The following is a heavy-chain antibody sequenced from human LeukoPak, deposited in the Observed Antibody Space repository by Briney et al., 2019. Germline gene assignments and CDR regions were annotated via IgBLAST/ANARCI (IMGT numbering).Heavy chain of an antibody. V-gene: IGHV3-23*01. CDR3: AKDIWAVGGYGDYWFDY. CDR2: ISGSGGST. D-gene: IGHD4-17*01. J-gene: IGHJ4*02. Sequence: GGSLRLSCAASGFTFSSYAMSWVRQAPGKGLEWVSAISGSGGSTYYADSVKGRFTISRDNSKNTLYLQMNSLRAEDTAVYYCAKDIWAVGGYGDYWFDYWGQGTLVTV. CDR1: GFTFSSYA.